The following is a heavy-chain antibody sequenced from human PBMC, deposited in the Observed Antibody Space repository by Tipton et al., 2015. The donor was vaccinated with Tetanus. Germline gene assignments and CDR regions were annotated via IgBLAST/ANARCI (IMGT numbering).Heavy chain of an antibody. Sequence: TLSLTCTVSGGSISTYHWNWIRQSPGKGLEWIGYIDYFGSTKYNPSLKSRVTISVDTSKNQFSLKLSSVTAADTAVYYCARHDTFIWFGQFGAFDIWGQGTMVTVSS. CDR2: IDYFGST. J-gene: IGHJ3*02. D-gene: IGHD3-10*01. CDR3: ARHDTFIWFGQFGAFDI. V-gene: IGHV4-59*08. CDR1: GGSISTYH.